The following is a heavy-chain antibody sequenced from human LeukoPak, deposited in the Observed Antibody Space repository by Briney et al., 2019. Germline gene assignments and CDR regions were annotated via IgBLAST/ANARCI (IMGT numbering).Heavy chain of an antibody. J-gene: IGHJ4*02. D-gene: IGHD6-13*01. CDR3: ARDSGSSSWLYGFDY. CDR2: IIPIFGTA. CDR1: GGTFSSYA. Sequence: SVKVSCKASGGTFSSYAISWVRQAPGQGLEWMGGIIPIFGTANYAQKFQGRVTITTDESTSTAYMELSSLRSEDTAAYYCARDSGSSSWLYGFDYWGQGTLVTVSS. V-gene: IGHV1-69*05.